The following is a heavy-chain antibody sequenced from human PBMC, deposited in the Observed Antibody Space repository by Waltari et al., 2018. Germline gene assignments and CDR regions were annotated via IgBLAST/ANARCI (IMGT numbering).Heavy chain of an antibody. CDR2: ISGSGDSI. Sequence: ELQLLVSGGGFVQPGGSLRLLCAASGFSFGNYAMTWVRQAPGKGLEWVSGISGSGDSIYYADSVKGRFTISRDNSKNTLTLQVNSLRGEDTAVYYCARLNDDHDFQALDFWGQGTLVTVSS. J-gene: IGHJ4*02. CDR3: ARLNDDHDFQALDF. D-gene: IGHD1-1*01. CDR1: GFSFGNYA. V-gene: IGHV3-23*01.